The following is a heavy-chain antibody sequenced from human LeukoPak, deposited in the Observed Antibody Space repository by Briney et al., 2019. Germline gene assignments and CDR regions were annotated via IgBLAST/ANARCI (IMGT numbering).Heavy chain of an antibody. Sequence: GPAVNVSFKGSGYTFTDYYMHWVRQPPAQGLEWMGWINTNSGGRNYAQKFQGRVTITRDTSISTAYMELSRLRSDDAAVYYCARDFDYWGQGTLVTVSS. CDR3: ARDFDY. V-gene: IGHV1-2*02. CDR2: INTNSGGR. CDR1: GYTFTDYY. J-gene: IGHJ4*02.